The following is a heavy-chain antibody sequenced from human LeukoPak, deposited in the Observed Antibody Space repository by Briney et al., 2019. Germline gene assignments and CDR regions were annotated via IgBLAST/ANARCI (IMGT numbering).Heavy chain of an antibody. CDR3: ARILVRGVIIGEGNWFDP. J-gene: IGHJ5*02. V-gene: IGHV4-31*03. CDR2: IYYSGST. Sequence: TSEPLSLTCTVSVGSISSGGYYWSWIRQHPGRGLEWIGSIYYSGSTYYNPSLKGRVTISVDTSKNQFSLKLSSVTAADTAVYYCARILVRGVIIGEGNWFDPWGQGTLVTASA. CDR1: VGSISSGGYY. D-gene: IGHD3-10*01.